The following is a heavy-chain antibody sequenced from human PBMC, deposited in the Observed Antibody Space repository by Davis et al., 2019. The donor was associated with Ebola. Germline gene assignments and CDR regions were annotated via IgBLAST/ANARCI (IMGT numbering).Heavy chain of an antibody. Sequence: PGGSLRLSCAASGFTFNKYGMSWVRQALGKGLEWVSTISGDADRTYYADSVEGRFTISIDNSKKTLSLQMNSLRAEDTAVYFCATDLYGDDFWGQGTLVTVSS. D-gene: IGHD3-10*02. J-gene: IGHJ4*02. CDR3: ATDLYGDDF. V-gene: IGHV3-23*01. CDR2: ISGDADRT. CDR1: GFTFNKYG.